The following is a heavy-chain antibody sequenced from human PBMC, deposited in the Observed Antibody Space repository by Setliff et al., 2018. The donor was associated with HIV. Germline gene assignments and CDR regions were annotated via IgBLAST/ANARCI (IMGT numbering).Heavy chain of an antibody. Sequence: GASVKVSCKASGYTFRTYGIHWMRQAPGQRLEYLGWINTANGNTKYSQDLQGRVSITSDTSASTSYMELSSLRSQDMAVYYCARGRNHDSSGYIGNWFDPWGQGTVVTVSS. D-gene: IGHD3-22*01. CDR3: ARGRNHDSSGYIGNWFDP. J-gene: IGHJ5*02. V-gene: IGHV1-3*03. CDR1: GYTFRTYG. CDR2: INTANGNT.